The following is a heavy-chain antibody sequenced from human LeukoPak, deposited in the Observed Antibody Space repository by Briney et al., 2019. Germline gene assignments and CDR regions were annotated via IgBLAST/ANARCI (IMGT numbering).Heavy chain of an antibody. D-gene: IGHD3-3*01. V-gene: IGHV4-59*01. CDR1: GGSISSYY. CDR3: AGYDFWSGYAYFDY. CDR2: ISHSGST. J-gene: IGHJ4*02. Sequence: SETLSLTCTVSGGSISSYYWSWIRQPPGKGLEWIGYISHSGSTNYNPSLKSRVTISVDTSKNQFSLKLSSVTAADTAVYYCAGYDFWSGYAYFDYWGQGTLVTVSS.